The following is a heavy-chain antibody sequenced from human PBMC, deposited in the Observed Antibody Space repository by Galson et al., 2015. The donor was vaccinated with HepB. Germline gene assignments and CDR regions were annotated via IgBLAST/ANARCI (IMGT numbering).Heavy chain of an antibody. V-gene: IGHV4-34*01. CDR3: ARAVYYDFWNGFGP. CDR1: GGSLSGYY. J-gene: IGHJ5*02. Sequence: TLSLTCAVYGGSLSGYYWSWIRQPPGKGLEWIGEINHNRSTNYNPSLKSRVTISVDTSKNRFSLKVSSVTAADTAVYYCARAVYYDFWNGFGPWGQGTLVTVSS. D-gene: IGHD3-3*01. CDR2: INHNRST.